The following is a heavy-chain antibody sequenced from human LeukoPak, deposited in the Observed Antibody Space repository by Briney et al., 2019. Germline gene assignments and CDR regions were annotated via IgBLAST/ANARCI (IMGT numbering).Heavy chain of an antibody. J-gene: IGHJ4*02. CDR3: SRASFGVVVNMYYFDY. CDR1: GFTFGDYA. Sequence: GGSLRLSCAASGFTFGDYAMGWFRQAPGKGLEWLSFIKSKVYGETIECAASVKGRFTISRDDSKSIAYLHMNSLETEDTAIYFCSRASFGVVVNMYYFDYWGLGTLVTVSS. D-gene: IGHD3-3*01. V-gene: IGHV3-49*03. CDR2: IKSKVYGETI.